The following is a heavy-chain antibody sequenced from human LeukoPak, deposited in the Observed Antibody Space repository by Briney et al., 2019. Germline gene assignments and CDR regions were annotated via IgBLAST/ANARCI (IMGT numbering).Heavy chain of an antibody. Sequence: PGGSLRLSCAASGFTFSDYYMSWIRQAPGKGLEWVSYISGSGSTIYYADSVKGRFTISRDNAKNSLYLQMNSLRAEDTAVYYCARDAIAAAFYYYYYMDVWGKGTTVTVSS. J-gene: IGHJ6*03. V-gene: IGHV3-11*04. CDR3: ARDAIAAAFYYYYYMDV. CDR2: ISGSGSTI. D-gene: IGHD6-25*01. CDR1: GFTFSDYY.